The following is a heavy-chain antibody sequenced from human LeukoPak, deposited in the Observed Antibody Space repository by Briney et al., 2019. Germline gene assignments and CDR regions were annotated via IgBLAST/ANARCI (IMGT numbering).Heavy chain of an antibody. Sequence: ASVKVSCKASGYSFTSYDINWVRQATGQGLEWIGYMNPNTGNTGYAQKFQGRVTLTRDTSISTAYMELSSLKSEDTAVYYCWREVGVVAPPFDSGGQGPRAPAS. J-gene: IGHJ4*02. D-gene: IGHD2-15*01. CDR1: GYSFTSYD. CDR3: WREVGVVAPPFDS. V-gene: IGHV1-8*01. CDR2: MNPNTGNT.